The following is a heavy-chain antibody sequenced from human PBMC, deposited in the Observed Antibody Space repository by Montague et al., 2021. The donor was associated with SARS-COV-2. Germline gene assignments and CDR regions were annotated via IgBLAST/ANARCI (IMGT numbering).Heavy chain of an antibody. CDR2: TSYSGST. V-gene: IGHV4-59*12. J-gene: IGHJ6*02. Sequence: ETLSLTCTVSGGSISPYYWSWIRQSPGKGLECIGYTSYSGSTDYNPSLKSRVAISIDTSKNQFSLKLSSATAADTAVYYCARWGEYYDSPYYYYAMDVWGQGTTVTVSS. CDR1: GGSISPYY. D-gene: IGHD3-3*01. CDR3: ARWGEYYDSPYYYYAMDV.